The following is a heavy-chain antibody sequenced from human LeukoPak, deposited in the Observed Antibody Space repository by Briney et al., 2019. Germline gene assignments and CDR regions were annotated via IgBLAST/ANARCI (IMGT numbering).Heavy chain of an antibody. J-gene: IGHJ6*03. V-gene: IGHV4-59*11. CDR3: ARDVLEGYYSYYFMDV. Sequence: SETLSLTCSVSGGSITSHYWSWIRQPPGKGLEWIGYISSSGSTDYNPSLKSRVTISLNTSRTKFSLKLSSVTAADTAVYYCARDVLEGYYSYYFMDVWGKGTAVTVSS. D-gene: IGHD1-1*01. CDR1: GGSITSHY. CDR2: ISSSGST.